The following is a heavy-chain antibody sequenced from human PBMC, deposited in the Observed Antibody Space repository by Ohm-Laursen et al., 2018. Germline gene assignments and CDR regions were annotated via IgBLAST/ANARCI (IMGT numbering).Heavy chain of an antibody. D-gene: IGHD6-19*01. CDR1: GFSFSSYA. CDR2: IGGDDRT. J-gene: IGHJ6*02. V-gene: IGHV3-23*01. Sequence: GSLRLSCSASGFSFSSYAVTWVRQAPGKGLEWVSAIGGDDRTHYADSVKGRFTISKDKSKNTLYLQMNSLRAEDTAVYYCAKTYSSGWTYYYYGMDVWGQGTTVTVSS. CDR3: AKTYSSGWTYYYYGMDV.